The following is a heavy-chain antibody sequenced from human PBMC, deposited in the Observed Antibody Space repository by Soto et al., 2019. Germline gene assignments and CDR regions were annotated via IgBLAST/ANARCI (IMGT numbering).Heavy chain of an antibody. D-gene: IGHD6-13*01. Sequence: GGSLRLSCAASGFTFSSYGMHWVRQAPGKGLEWVAVISYDGSNKYYADSVKGRFTISRDNSKNTLYLQMNSLRAEDTAVYYCAKDRTYRSSFLRAKWYYYYYGMDVWGQGTTVTVSS. V-gene: IGHV3-30*18. CDR1: GFTFSSYG. CDR3: AKDRTYRSSFLRAKWYYYYYGMDV. J-gene: IGHJ6*02. CDR2: ISYDGSNK.